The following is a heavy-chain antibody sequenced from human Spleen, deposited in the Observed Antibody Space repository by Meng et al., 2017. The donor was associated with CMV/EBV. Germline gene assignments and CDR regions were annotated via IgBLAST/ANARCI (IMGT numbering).Heavy chain of an antibody. CDR2: IRSKAYGGTT. CDR3: AFVSPPLLRFLEWLPTDYYYYGMDV. CDR1: GFTFSDHY. Sequence: GGSLRLSCAASGFTFSDHYMTWVRQAPGKGLEWVGFIRSKAYGGTTEYAASVKGRFTISRDDSKSIAYLQMNSLKTEDTAVYYCAFVSPPLLRFLEWLPTDYYYYGMDVWGQGTTVTVSS. V-gene: IGHV3-71*01. J-gene: IGHJ6*02. D-gene: IGHD3-3*01.